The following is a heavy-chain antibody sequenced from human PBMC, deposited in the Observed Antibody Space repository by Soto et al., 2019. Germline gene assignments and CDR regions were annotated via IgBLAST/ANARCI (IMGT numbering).Heavy chain of an antibody. Sequence: QVQLVQSGAEVRKPGASVKVSCKTSGYTFSRSGISWVRQAPGQGLEWMGWISTYNGDANYAQKLQGRVTMTTDTPTSTAFMELGSLTAADTAVYYCARSGSVPYYIYGLDVWGQGTTVTVSS. J-gene: IGHJ6*02. CDR1: GYTFSRSG. D-gene: IGHD1-26*01. V-gene: IGHV1-18*01. CDR3: ARSGSVPYYIYGLDV. CDR2: ISTYNGDA.